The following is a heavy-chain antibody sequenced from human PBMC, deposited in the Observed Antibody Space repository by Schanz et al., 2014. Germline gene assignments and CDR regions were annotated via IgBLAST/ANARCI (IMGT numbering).Heavy chain of an antibody. Sequence: QVQLVQSGAEVKKSGASVKVSCKASGYTFTGYYIHWVRQAPGQGLEWMGWINPNSGDTNFAQKFQGRVTMTRETSISTAYMERSGLRSDDPAVYYCARGEGYCSRTNCYTTDAMDVWGQGTTVTVSS. D-gene: IGHD2-2*02. CDR3: ARGEGYCSRTNCYTTDAMDV. CDR2: INPNSGDT. V-gene: IGHV1-2*02. J-gene: IGHJ6*02. CDR1: GYTFTGYY.